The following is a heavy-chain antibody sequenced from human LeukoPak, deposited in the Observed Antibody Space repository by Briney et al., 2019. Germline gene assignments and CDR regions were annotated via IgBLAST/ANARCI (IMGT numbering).Heavy chain of an antibody. Sequence: SETLSLTCNVSGGSISNNNHYWGWIRQAPGKGLEWIGSISYSGGPFNSPSLQSRVTISADSSKNQFSLKLTSVTAADSAVYFCAREHIKILRGVMVMTWFDPWGQGTLVTVSS. CDR3: AREHIKILRGVMVMTWFDP. CDR2: ISYSGGP. J-gene: IGHJ5*02. V-gene: IGHV4-39*07. CDR1: GGSISNNNHY. D-gene: IGHD3-16*01.